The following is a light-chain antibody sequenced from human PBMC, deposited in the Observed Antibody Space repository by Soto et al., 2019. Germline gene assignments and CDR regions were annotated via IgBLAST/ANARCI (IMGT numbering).Light chain of an antibody. CDR2: DVS. CDR1: SSDIGGYDF. V-gene: IGLV2-14*01. Sequence: QAVVTQPASVSGSPGQSITISCTGTSSDIGGYDFVSWYQHHPGKAPKLIIYDVSNRPSGVSNRFSASKSGNTASLTISVLQAEDEADYFCTSYTNSSALVVFGGGTKLTVL. J-gene: IGLJ2*01. CDR3: TSYTNSSALVV.